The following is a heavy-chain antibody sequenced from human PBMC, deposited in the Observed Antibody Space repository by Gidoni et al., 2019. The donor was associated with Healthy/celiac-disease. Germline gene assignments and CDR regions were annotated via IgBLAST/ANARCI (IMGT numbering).Heavy chain of an antibody. CDR3: ARARNVLPYFEWSLYFHY. V-gene: IGHV1-18*01. Sequence: VQLGQCVAEVKKTGASVKVSCKAAGYTLTGYGSSWVRQGPGQGLEWLGWISAYNGNTNYAHKLQRRVTMTTDTSTTTAYMSLRRLSSAATAVYYCARARNVLPYFEWSLYFHYWGQGTLVTVSS. D-gene: IGHD3-9*01. CDR1: GYTLTGYG. CDR2: ISAYNGNT. J-gene: IGHJ4*02.